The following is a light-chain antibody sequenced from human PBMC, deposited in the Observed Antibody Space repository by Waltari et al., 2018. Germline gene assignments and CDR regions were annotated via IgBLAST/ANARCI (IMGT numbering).Light chain of an antibody. CDR1: QRIGKY. J-gene: IGKJ1*01. Sequence: EPVLTQPPGTLSLSQGEKATLSCRASQRIGKYLVWYQQKPGPAPKLLIYAASSRASGVPDRFSGSESGTDFSLTISSLEPEDFAVYYCQHHERLPATCGQGTKVEIK. CDR2: AAS. CDR3: QHHERLPAT. V-gene: IGKV3-20*01.